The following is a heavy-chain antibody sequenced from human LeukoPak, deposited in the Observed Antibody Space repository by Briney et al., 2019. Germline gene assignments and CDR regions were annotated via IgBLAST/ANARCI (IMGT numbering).Heavy chain of an antibody. CDR3: ASLTTVTGRELNYYYYYYMDV. Sequence: GGSLRLSCAASGFTFSSYWMSWVRQAPGKGLEWVANIKQDGSEKYYVDSVKGRFTISRDNAKNSLYLQMNSLRAEDTAVYYCASLTTVTGRELNYYYYYYMDVWGKGTTVTISS. D-gene: IGHD4-17*01. J-gene: IGHJ6*03. CDR1: GFTFSSYW. V-gene: IGHV3-7*01. CDR2: IKQDGSEK.